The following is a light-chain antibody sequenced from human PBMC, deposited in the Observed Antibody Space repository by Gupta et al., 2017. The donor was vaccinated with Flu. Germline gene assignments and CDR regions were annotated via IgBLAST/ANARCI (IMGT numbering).Light chain of an antibody. CDR3: QQTNTFPWT. CDR2: AAP. J-gene: IGKJ1*01. CDR1: QVISAS. V-gene: IGKV1-12*01. Sequence: IXMXXXPXSXSASVGDRVTLTCRASQVISASLAWYQHKPGKAPKLLIYAAPNLESGVPSRFTGSGSGTDFSLIISSLQPEDFATYFCQQTNTFPWTFGQGTKVEIK.